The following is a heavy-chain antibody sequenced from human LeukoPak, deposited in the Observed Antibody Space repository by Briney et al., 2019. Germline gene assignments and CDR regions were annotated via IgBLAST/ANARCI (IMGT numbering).Heavy chain of an antibody. D-gene: IGHD3-10*01. CDR3: ARDRGDYYGSPNWFDP. Sequence: SQTLSLTCTVSGGSISSGGYYWSWIRQHPGKSLEWIGYIYYSGSTYYNPSLKSRVTISVDTSKNQFSLKLSSVTAADTAVYYCARDRGDYYGSPNWFDPWGRGTLVTVSS. CDR2: IYYSGST. CDR1: GGSISSGGYY. V-gene: IGHV4-31*03. J-gene: IGHJ5*02.